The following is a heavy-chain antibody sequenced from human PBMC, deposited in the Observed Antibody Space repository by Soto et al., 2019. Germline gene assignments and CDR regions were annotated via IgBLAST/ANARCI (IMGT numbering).Heavy chain of an antibody. J-gene: IGHJ4*01. CDR2: IWSDGNNR. Sequence: QVQLVESGGGVLQPGKSLRLSCAASGFNFNTYGFHWVRQAPGKGLEWVSVIWSDGNNRYYADSVKGRFTISRDISKNTVYLQMNTLRVKDTAVYFCARIQLDTIMALDYWGHGTLVTVSS. CDR1: GFNFNTYG. CDR3: ARIQLDTIMALDY. D-gene: IGHD1-1*01. V-gene: IGHV3-33*01.